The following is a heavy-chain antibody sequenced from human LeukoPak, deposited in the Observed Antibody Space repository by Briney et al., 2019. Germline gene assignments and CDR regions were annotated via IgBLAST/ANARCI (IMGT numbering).Heavy chain of an antibody. V-gene: IGHV4-59*01. CDR1: GGSISSYY. CDR3: ARGDSSGYRTFDY. CDR2: IYYSGST. J-gene: IGHJ4*02. Sequence: SETLSLTCTVSGGSISSYYWSWIRQPSGKGLEWIGYIYYSGSTNYNPSLKSRVTISVDTSKNQFSLKLSSETAADTAVYYCARGDSSGYRTFDYWGQGTLVTVSS. D-gene: IGHD3-22*01.